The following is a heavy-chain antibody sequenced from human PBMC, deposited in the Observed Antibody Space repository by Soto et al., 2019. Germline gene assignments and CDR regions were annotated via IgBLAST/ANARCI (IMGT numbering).Heavy chain of an antibody. J-gene: IGHJ4*02. V-gene: IGHV1-69*13. CDR2: IFPIFGTT. Sequence: GASVKDYCKASGGTFSSYPITWVRQAPGQGLEWLGGIFPIFGTTNYAQRFEDRVTITADELTSTAYMELSSLRSEDTAVYYCAMLEYSSGSDYWGQGTLVTVSS. CDR1: GGTFSSYP. D-gene: IGHD6-19*01. CDR3: AMLEYSSGSDY.